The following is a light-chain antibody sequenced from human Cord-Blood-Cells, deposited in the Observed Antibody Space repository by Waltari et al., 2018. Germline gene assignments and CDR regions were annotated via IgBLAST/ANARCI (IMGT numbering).Light chain of an antibody. V-gene: IGLV1-40*01. Sequence: QSVLTQPPSVSGAPGQRVTIPCPGSSSHIGAGYDVHWYQQLPGTAPKLLIYGNSNRPSGVPDRFSGSKSGTSASLAITGLQAEDEADYYCQSYDSSLSAVFGTGTKVTVL. J-gene: IGLJ1*01. CDR1: SSHIGAGYD. CDR2: GNS. CDR3: QSYDSSLSAV.